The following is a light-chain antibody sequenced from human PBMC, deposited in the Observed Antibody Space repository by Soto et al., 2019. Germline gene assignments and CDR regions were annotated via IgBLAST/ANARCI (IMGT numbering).Light chain of an antibody. V-gene: IGKV3-15*01. CDR3: QHYNNWPFT. Sequence: EIVMTQSPATLSVSPGEKATLSCRASQSVSSNLAWYQQKPGQAPTLLIYAASARATGIPVRFSGSRSGTEFTLTISSLQYEDFAVYYCQHYNNWPFTFGQGTKVDIK. J-gene: IGKJ2*01. CDR1: QSVSSN. CDR2: AAS.